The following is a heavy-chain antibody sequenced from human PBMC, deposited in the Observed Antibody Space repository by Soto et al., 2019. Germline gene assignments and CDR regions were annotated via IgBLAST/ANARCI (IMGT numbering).Heavy chain of an antibody. Sequence: GESLKISCTASGFPFSDYWMHWGRQAPGKGLVWVSRIHPDERTTSYADSVRGRFSISRDNAKNTLYLQMNSLTAEDTAVYYCTSLSRAVSGFAFDIWGQGTMVTVSS. CDR3: TSLSRAVSGFAFDI. CDR2: IHPDERTT. CDR1: GFPFSDYW. J-gene: IGHJ3*02. V-gene: IGHV3-74*01. D-gene: IGHD3-3*01.